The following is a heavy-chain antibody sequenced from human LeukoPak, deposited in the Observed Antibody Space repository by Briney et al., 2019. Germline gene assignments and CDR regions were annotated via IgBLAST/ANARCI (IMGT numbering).Heavy chain of an antibody. CDR1: GFTFSSYI. D-gene: IGHD6-19*01. J-gene: IGHJ1*01. Sequence: GSLRLSCAASGFTFSSYIMNWIRQPPGKGLEWIGSIYYSGSTYYNPSLKSRVTISVDTSKNQFSLKLSSVTAADTAVYYCARIIAVAGNPYFQHWGQGTLVTVSS. CDR2: IYYSGST. CDR3: ARIIAVAGNPYFQH. V-gene: IGHV4-39*07.